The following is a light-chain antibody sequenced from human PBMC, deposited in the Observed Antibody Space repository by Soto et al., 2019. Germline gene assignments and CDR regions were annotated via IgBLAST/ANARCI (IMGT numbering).Light chain of an antibody. CDR1: KSISSS. V-gene: IGKV3-15*01. CDR3: QQYNNGPTYT. Sequence: EMVMTHSQAPLSVSPGERATLSCRASKSISSSLAWYQKKPGQAPRLLIYGASTRATGIPARFSGSGSGTEFTLTISSLPSEDFAVYYCQQYNNGPTYTFGQGTRLEIK. J-gene: IGKJ2*01. CDR2: GAS.